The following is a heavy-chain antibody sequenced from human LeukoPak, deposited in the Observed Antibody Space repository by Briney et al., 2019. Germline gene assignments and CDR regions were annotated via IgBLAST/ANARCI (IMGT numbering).Heavy chain of an antibody. Sequence: ASVKVSCKASGYTFTNYYMHWVRQAPGQGLEWMGIINTSGGSTSSAQKFQGRVIMTRDTSTSTVYMELSSLRSEDTALYYCARDAFLSGSLSPIDYWGQGTLVTVSS. V-gene: IGHV1-46*01. CDR1: GYTFTNYY. CDR3: ARDAFLSGSLSPIDY. D-gene: IGHD5-12*01. J-gene: IGHJ4*02. CDR2: INTSGGST.